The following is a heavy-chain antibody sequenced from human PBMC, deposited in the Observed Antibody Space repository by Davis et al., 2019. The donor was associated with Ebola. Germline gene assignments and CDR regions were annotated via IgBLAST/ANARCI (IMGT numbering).Heavy chain of an antibody. J-gene: IGHJ6*03. CDR2: IIPIFGTA. V-gene: IGHV1-69*13. Sequence: SVKVSCKASGGTFSSYAISWVRQAPGQGLEWMGGIIPIFGTANYAQKFQGRVTITADESTSTAYMELSSLRSEDTAVYYCASFSGSPGEYYYYYMDVWGKGTTVTVSS. D-gene: IGHD2-15*01. CDR1: GGTFSSYA. CDR3: ASFSGSPGEYYYYYMDV.